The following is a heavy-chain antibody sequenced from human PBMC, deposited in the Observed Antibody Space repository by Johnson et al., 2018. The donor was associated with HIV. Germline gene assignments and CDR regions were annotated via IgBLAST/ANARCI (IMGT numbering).Heavy chain of an antibody. CDR3: ARGLLAGNDAFDI. CDR2: IYSGGST. D-gene: IGHD6-13*01. V-gene: IGHV3-53*01. Sequence: VQLVESGGGLIQPGGSLRLSCAASGFTVSSNYMSWVRQAPGKGLEWVSVIYSGGSTYYADSVKGQLTIPRDNSKNTLYLQMNSLRAEDTAVYYCARGLLAGNDAFDIWGQGTMVTVSS. CDR1: GFTVSSNY. J-gene: IGHJ3*02.